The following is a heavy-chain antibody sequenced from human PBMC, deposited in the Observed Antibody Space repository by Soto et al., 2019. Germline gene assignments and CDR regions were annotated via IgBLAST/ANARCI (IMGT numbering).Heavy chain of an antibody. CDR2: IIPIFGTA. Sequence: ASVKVSCKASGGTFSSYAISWVRQAPGQRLEWMGEIIPIFGTAKYSQKFQGRVTITRDTSASTAYMELSSLRSEDTSVYYCARGIRDYSLVFWGQGTLVTVFS. D-gene: IGHD4-4*01. V-gene: IGHV1-69*05. CDR1: GGTFSSYA. J-gene: IGHJ4*02. CDR3: ARGIRDYSLVF.